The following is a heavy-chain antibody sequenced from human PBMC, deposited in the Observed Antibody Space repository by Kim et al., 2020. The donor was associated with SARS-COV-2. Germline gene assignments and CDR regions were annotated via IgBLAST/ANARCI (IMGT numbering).Heavy chain of an antibody. D-gene: IGHD6-19*01. V-gene: IGHV3-7*05. Sequence: GGSLRLSCVASGFNFGTSWLNWVRQSPGRGLEWVANIKEDGTEKFYVDSVKGRFTISSDTAKNTMFLQMSSLRAAATAVYYCVGESKSLYNSGWY. CDR1: GFNFGTSW. CDR3: VGESKSLYNSGWY. CDR2: IKEDGTEK. J-gene: IGHJ2*01.